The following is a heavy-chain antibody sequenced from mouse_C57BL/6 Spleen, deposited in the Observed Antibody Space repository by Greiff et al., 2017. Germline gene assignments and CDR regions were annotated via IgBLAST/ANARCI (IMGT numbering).Heavy chain of an antibody. V-gene: IGHV5-6*01. J-gene: IGHJ3*01. CDR1: GFTFSSYG. Sequence: EVHLVESGGDLVKPGGSLKLSCAASGFTFSSYGMSWVRQTPDKRLAWVATISSGGSYTYYPDSVKGRFTISRDNAKNTLYLQMSSLKSEDTAMYYCATETAQAPFAYWGQGTLVTVSA. CDR2: ISSGGSYT. D-gene: IGHD3-2*02. CDR3: ATETAQAPFAY.